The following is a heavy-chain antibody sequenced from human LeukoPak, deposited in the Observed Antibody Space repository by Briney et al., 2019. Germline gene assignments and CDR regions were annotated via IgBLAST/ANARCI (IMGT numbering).Heavy chain of an antibody. CDR2: IYTSGST. CDR3: AREAPLLDRNYYGMDV. Sequence: SQTLSLTCTVSGGSISSGSYYWSWIRQPAGKGLEWIGRIYTSGSTNYNPSLKSRVTISVDTSKNRFSLKLSSVTAADTAVYYCAREAPLLDRNYYGMDVWGQGTTVTVSS. CDR1: GGSISSGSYY. J-gene: IGHJ6*02. V-gene: IGHV4-61*02. D-gene: IGHD3/OR15-3a*01.